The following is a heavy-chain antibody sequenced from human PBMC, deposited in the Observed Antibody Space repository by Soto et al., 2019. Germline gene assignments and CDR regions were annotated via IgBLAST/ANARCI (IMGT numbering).Heavy chain of an antibody. J-gene: IGHJ4*02. D-gene: IGHD3-22*01. V-gene: IGHV1-69*01. CDR2: IIPIFGRP. Sequence: QVQLVQSGTEVRKPGSSVKVSCKASGGTFSRHAISWVRQAPGQGLEWMGGIIPIFGRPNIAQKFQGRLTIIADEATSTAYMELSSLTSEDTAIYYCARGGGDDNTDYYYAYWGQGSPVIVSS. CDR1: GGTFSRHA. CDR3: ARGGGDDNTDYYYAY.